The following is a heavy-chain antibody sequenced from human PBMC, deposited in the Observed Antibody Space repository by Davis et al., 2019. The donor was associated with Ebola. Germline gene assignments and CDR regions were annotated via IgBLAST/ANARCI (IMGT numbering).Heavy chain of an antibody. J-gene: IGHJ6*02. CDR2: INAGNGNT. Sequence: SVKVSCKASGYTFTSYAMHWVRQAPGQRLEWMGWINAGNGNTKSSQKFQGRVTITRNTSASTAYMELSSLRSEDTAVYYWARTHYYYYGMDVRGQGTTVTVSS. CDR1: GYTFTSYA. V-gene: IGHV1-3*01. CDR3: ARTHYYYYGMDV.